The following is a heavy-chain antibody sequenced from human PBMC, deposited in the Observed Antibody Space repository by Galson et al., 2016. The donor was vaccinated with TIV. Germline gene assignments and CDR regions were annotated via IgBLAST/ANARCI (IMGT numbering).Heavy chain of an antibody. J-gene: IGHJ2*01. CDR1: GFSFRRYW. Sequence: SLRLSCAASGFSFRRYWMHWVRQAPGKGLVWVSHINSDGTNTNFADSVKGRFDISRDNAKNTLDLQMNGLTADDTAVYYCARGPGYCTGGVCYSNWYFDLWCRGTLVTVSS. CDR2: INSDGTNT. V-gene: IGHV3-74*01. D-gene: IGHD2-8*02. CDR3: ARGPGYCTGGVCYSNWYFDL.